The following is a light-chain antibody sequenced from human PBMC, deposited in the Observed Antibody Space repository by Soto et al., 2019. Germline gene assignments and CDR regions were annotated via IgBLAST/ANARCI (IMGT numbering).Light chain of an antibody. Sequence: GLTQSPATLSLSPGERATLSCRASQSISSFLAWYQQKPGQAPRLLIYGASNRATGIPARFSGSGSGTDFTLTISSLEPEDFAVYYCQQYHSSPRPFGQGTKVDIK. J-gene: IGKJ1*01. CDR3: QQYHSSPRP. V-gene: IGKV3-11*01. CDR1: QSISSF. CDR2: GAS.